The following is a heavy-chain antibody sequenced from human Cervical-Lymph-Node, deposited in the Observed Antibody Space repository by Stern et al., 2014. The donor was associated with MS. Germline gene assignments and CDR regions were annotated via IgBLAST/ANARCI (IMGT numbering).Heavy chain of an antibody. CDR1: GFTFSTSG. D-gene: IGHD6-19*01. Sequence: VQLVQSGGGVVQPGRSLRLSCAGSGFTFSTSGMHWVRQAPGKGLECVALISHDGSKEYYVDSVKGRFTISRDNSKNTMYVHMNSLRDEDTAVYYCAKDRGSGWSLDYWGQGTLVIVSS. CDR2: ISHDGSKE. J-gene: IGHJ4*02. V-gene: IGHV3-30*18. CDR3: AKDRGSGWSLDY.